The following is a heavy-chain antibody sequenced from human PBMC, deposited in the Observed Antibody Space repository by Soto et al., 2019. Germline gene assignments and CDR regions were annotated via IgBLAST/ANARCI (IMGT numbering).Heavy chain of an antibody. CDR3: AKCTSPLLRFYYYYYGMDV. D-gene: IGHD3-3*01. J-gene: IGHJ6*02. Sequence: ESGGGLVQPGGSLRLSCAASGFTFSSYAMSWVRQAPGKGLEWVSAISGSGGSTYYADSVKGRFTISRDNSKNTLYLQMNSLRAEDTAVYYCAKCTSPLLRFYYYYYGMDVWGQGTTVTVSS. V-gene: IGHV3-23*01. CDR2: ISGSGGST. CDR1: GFTFSSYA.